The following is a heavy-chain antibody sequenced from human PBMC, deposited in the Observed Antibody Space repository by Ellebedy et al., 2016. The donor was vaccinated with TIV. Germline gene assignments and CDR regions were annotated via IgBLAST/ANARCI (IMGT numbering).Heavy chain of an antibody. J-gene: IGHJ4*02. CDR3: VRGTYSSSWYGMDF. D-gene: IGHD6-13*01. CDR2: IIPVFATP. V-gene: IGHV1-69*05. Sequence: AASVKVSCKASGGTFSSYSMIWVRQAPGQGLEWMGGIIPVFATPDYAKSFQGRVIITTDTSKSTAYMELNSLRSDDTAVYYCVRGTYSSSWYGMDFWGQGTPVTVSS. CDR1: GGTFSSYS.